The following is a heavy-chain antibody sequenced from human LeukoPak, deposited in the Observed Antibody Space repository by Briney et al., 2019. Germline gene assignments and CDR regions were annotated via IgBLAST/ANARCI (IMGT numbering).Heavy chain of an antibody. V-gene: IGHV1-8*01. CDR3: ARRKSSTSPLEPIDY. J-gene: IGHJ4*02. CDR1: GYTFTSYD. CDR2: MNPNSGNT. D-gene: IGHD2-2*01. Sequence: ASVKVSCKASGYTFTSYDINWVRQATGQGLEWMGWMNPNSGNTGYAQKFQGRVTMTRYTSMSTAYMELSSLRSEDTAVYYCARRKSSTSPLEPIDYWGQGTLVTVSS.